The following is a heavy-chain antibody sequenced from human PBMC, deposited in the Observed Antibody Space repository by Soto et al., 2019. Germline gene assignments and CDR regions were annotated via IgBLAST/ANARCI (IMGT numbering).Heavy chain of an antibody. J-gene: IGHJ4*02. CDR3: ARALRADY. Sequence: PSETLSLTCTVSGGSMTNFYWTWIRQPPGKGLEWIGYIYYSGSTNYNPSLKSRATMSVDTSKHQFSLKLTSVTAADTAVYYCARALRADYWGQGTLVTVSS. V-gene: IGHV4-59*01. CDR2: IYYSGST. CDR1: GGSMTNFY.